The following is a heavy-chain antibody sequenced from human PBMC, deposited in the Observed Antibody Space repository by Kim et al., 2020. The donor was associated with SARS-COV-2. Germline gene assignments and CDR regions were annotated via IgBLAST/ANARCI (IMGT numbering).Heavy chain of an antibody. J-gene: IGHJ5*02. Sequence: SETLSLTCTVSGYSISSGYYWGWIRQPPGKGLEWIGSIYHSGSTYYNPSLKSRVTISVDTSKNQFSLKLSSVTAADTAVYYCARMTVAAIRVDPWGQGTLVTVSS. V-gene: IGHV4-38-2*02. CDR1: GYSISSGYY. CDR3: ARMTVAAIRVDP. D-gene: IGHD2-2*02. CDR2: IYHSGST.